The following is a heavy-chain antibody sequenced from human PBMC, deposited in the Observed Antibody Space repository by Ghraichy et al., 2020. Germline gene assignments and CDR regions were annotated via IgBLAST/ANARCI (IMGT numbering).Heavy chain of an antibody. Sequence: LSLTCAASGFTFSSYGMHWVRQAPGKGLEWVAVIWYDGSNKYYADSVKGRFTISRDNSKNTLYLQMNSLRAEDTAVYYCARGASFLTGYYMFDYWGQGTLVTVSS. V-gene: IGHV3-33*01. D-gene: IGHD3-9*01. J-gene: IGHJ4*02. CDR2: IWYDGSNK. CDR1: GFTFSSYG. CDR3: ARGASFLTGYYMFDY.